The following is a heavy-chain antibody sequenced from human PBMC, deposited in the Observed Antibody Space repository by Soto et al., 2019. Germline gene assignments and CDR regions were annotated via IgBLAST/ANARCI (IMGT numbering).Heavy chain of an antibody. D-gene: IGHD2-15*01. Sequence: PSETLSLTCTVSGGSISSYYWSLLRQPPGKGLEWIGYIYYSGSTNYNPSLKSRVTISVDTSKNQFSLKLSSVTAADTAVYYCARSGARVYCSGGSCYVGTRKKKGDYYYMDVWGKGTTVTVSS. CDR3: ARSGARVYCSGGSCYVGTRKKKGDYYYMDV. J-gene: IGHJ6*03. V-gene: IGHV4-59*01. CDR1: GGSISSYY. CDR2: IYYSGST.